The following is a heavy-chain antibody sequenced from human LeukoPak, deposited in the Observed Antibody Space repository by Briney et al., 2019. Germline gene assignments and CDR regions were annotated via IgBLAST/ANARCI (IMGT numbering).Heavy chain of an antibody. J-gene: IGHJ5*02. CDR2: IYTSGST. Sequence: SETLSLTCTVSGGSISSYYWSWIRQPAGKGLEWIGLIYTSGSTNYNPSLKSRVTMSVDTSKNQFSLKLSSVTAADTAVYYCARDMAAAPYNWFDPWGQGTLVTVSS. V-gene: IGHV4-4*07. D-gene: IGHD6-13*01. CDR3: ARDMAAAPYNWFDP. CDR1: GGSISSYY.